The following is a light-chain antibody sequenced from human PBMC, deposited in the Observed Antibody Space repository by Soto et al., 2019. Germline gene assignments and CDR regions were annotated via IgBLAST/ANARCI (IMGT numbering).Light chain of an antibody. CDR3: QQYGSSRGFT. J-gene: IGKJ3*01. Sequence: EIVLTQSPGTLSLSPGERATLSCRASQSVSSSYLAWYQQKPGQAPRLLIHGASSRATGITDRFSGSGSGTDFTLTISRLEPEDFAVYYCQQYGSSRGFTFGPGTKVDIK. V-gene: IGKV3-20*01. CDR1: QSVSSSY. CDR2: GAS.